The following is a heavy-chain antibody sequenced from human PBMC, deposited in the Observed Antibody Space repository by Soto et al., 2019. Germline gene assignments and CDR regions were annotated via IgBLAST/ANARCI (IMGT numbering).Heavy chain of an antibody. CDR3: ARGSGIVGATEAYYYYGMDV. J-gene: IGHJ6*02. V-gene: IGHV3-53*05. D-gene: IGHD1-26*01. CDR2: IYAGGTI. CDR1: GFTVSSNY. Sequence: GGSLRLSCRASGFTVSSNYMSWVRQGPGKGLQWVSSIYAGGTIHYADSVKGRFIISRDNSNNTVNLEMHSLRSEVTAVYYCARGSGIVGATEAYYYYGMDVWGQGTTVTVS.